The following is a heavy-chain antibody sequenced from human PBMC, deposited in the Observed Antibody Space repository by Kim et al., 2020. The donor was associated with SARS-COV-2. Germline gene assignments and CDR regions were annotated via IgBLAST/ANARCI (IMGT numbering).Heavy chain of an antibody. CDR2: TYYRSKWYN. CDR1: GDSVSSNSVA. D-gene: IGHD1-26*01. Sequence: SQTLSLTCAISGDSVSSNSVAWNWIRQSPSRGLEWLGRTYYRSKWYNDYAVSVKSRLTITPDTSKNQFSLHLSSVSPEDTAIYYCARSYSGTYNSWGQGTLVTVS. CDR3: ARSYSGTYNS. J-gene: IGHJ4*02. V-gene: IGHV6-1*01.